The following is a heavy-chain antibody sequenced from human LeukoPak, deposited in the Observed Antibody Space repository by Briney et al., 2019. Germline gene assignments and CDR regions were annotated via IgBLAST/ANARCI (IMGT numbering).Heavy chain of an antibody. CDR2: INPNSGGT. D-gene: IGHD6-6*01. Sequence: ASVKVSCKASGYTFTGYYIHWVRQAPGQGLEWMGWINPNSGGTNYAQKFQGRVTMTRDTSISTAYMELSRLRSDDTAVYYCARDLAGAYSSSGYWGQGTLVTVSS. CDR3: ARDLAGAYSSSGY. V-gene: IGHV1-2*02. CDR1: GYTFTGYY. J-gene: IGHJ4*02.